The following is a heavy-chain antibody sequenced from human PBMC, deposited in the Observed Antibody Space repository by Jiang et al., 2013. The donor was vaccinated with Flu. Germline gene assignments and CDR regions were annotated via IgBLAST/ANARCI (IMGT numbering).Heavy chain of an antibody. D-gene: IGHD2-15*01. CDR3: AGGGYCSGGSCYSRGYYYYGMDV. Sequence: SYTISWVRQAPGQGLEWMGRIIPILGIANYAQKFQGRVTITADKSTSTAYMELSSLRSEDTAVYYCAGGGYCSGGSCYSRGYYYYGMDVWGQGTTVTVSS. CDR2: IIPILGIA. CDR1: SYT. J-gene: IGHJ6*02. V-gene: IGHV1-69*02.